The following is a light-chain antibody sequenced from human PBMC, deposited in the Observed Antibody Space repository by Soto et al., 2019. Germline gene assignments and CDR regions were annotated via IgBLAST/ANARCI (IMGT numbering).Light chain of an antibody. Sequence: DIQMSQSPSSVSASVEDRVTITCRASQGISSRLAWYQQKPGKAPKLLIYAASSLQSGVQSRFSGSGSGTDFTLTIRSLQPEDFATYYCKQANSFPITFGQGTRLEIK. CDR3: KQANSFPIT. CDR1: QGISSR. J-gene: IGKJ5*01. V-gene: IGKV1-12*01. CDR2: AAS.